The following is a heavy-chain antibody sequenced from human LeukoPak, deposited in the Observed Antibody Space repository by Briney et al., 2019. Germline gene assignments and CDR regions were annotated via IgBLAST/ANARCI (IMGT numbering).Heavy chain of an antibody. V-gene: IGHV3-11*01. D-gene: IGHD3-3*01. CDR1: GFTFSDYY. CDR3: ARTDFWSGSALDY. CDR2: ISSSGSTI. Sequence: GGSLRLSCAASGFTFSDYYMSWIRQAPGKGLEGVSYISSSGSTIYYADSVKGRFTISRDNAKNSLYLQMNSLRAEDTAVYYCARTDFWSGSALDYWGQGTLVTVSS. J-gene: IGHJ4*02.